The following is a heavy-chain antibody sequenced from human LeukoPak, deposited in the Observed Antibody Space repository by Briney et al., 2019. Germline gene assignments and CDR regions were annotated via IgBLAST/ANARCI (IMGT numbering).Heavy chain of an antibody. V-gene: IGHV1-18*01. Sequence: ASVKISCKASGYTFTSYGISWVRQAPGQGLEWMGWISAYNGNTNYAQKLQGRVTMTTDTSTSTAYMELRSLRSDDTAVYYCARARDSSGYDPSYYWGQGTLVTVSS. J-gene: IGHJ4*02. CDR3: ARARDSSGYDPSYY. D-gene: IGHD3-22*01. CDR2: ISAYNGNT. CDR1: GYTFTSYG.